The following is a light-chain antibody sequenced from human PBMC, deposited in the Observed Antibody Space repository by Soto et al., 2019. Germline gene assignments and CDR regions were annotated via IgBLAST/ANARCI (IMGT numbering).Light chain of an antibody. CDR3: SSYTSRSSYV. J-gene: IGLJ1*01. Sequence: QSALTQPASVSGSPGQSITISCTGTSSDVGGYNYVSWYQQHPGNAPKLMIYEVSNRPSGVSNRFAGSKSGNTASLTISGLQAEDEADYYCSSYTSRSSYVFGTGTKLTVL. CDR1: SSDVGGYNY. CDR2: EVS. V-gene: IGLV2-14*01.